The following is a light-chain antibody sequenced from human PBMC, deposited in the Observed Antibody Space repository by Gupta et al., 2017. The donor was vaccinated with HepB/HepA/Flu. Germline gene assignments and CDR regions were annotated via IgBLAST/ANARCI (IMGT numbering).Light chain of an antibody. Sequence: VLPQSPDSLAVSLGSRAPITCRSIQTLLNGSTNKNHLAWYQQKGGKAPKLLIYWASTRESGVPDRFSGSGSVTEFTLTISSLQAEDVALYYCQQYYTCPSSFGQGTRLEIK. CDR1: QTLLNGSTNKNH. V-gene: IGKV4-1*01. CDR2: WAS. J-gene: IGKJ5*01. CDR3: QQYYTCPSS.